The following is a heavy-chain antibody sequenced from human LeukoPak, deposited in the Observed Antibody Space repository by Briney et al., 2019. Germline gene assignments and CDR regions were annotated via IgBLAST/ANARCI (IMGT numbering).Heavy chain of an antibody. CDR3: VTMTGLTYCCMEV. Sequence: ASVTGSFKVTGCIRIELSWLGARPAPGKGLEGMGGFDPEDGETIYAQKFQGRVTMTEDPSTDTAYMELSCLRSEDTAVNSWVTMTGLTYCCMEVWGQGNPVTVSS. V-gene: IGHV1-24*01. CDR1: GCIRIELS. D-gene: IGHD1-14*01. CDR2: FDPEDGET. J-gene: IGHJ6*02.